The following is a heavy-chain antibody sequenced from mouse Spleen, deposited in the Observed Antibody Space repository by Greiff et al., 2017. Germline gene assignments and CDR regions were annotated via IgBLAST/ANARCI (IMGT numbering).Heavy chain of an antibody. D-gene: IGHD1-2*01. CDR1: GYTFTSYW. Sequence: QVHVKQPGAELVMPGASVRLSCKASGYTFTSYWMHWVKQRPGQGLEWIGEIDPTDSYTNYNQKFKGKATLTVDKSSSTAYMQLSSLTSEDSAVFYCARRHYYGYDYYAMDYWGQGTSVTVSS. J-gene: IGHJ4*01. CDR2: IDPTDSYT. V-gene: IGHV1-69*01. CDR3: ARRHYYGYDYYAMDY.